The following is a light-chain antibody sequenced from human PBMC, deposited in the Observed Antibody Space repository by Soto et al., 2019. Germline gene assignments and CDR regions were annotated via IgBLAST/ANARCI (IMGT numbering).Light chain of an antibody. Sequence: QSALTQPASVSGSPGQSITISCTGTTSDVGDYNYVSWYQQHPGKASKLMIYEVSRRPSGISNRFSGSKSGNTASLTISGLEAEDEADYYCNSYTSTYALDVVFGGGTKLTVL. CDR1: TSDVGDYNY. J-gene: IGLJ2*01. CDR3: NSYTSTYALDVV. CDR2: EVS. V-gene: IGLV2-14*01.